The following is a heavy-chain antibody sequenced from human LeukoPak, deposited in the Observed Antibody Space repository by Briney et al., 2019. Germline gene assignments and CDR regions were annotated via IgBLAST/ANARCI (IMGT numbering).Heavy chain of an antibody. CDR2: ISASSTII. CDR1: GFTFSGNS. V-gene: IGHV3-48*01. D-gene: IGHD6-13*01. Sequence: GGSLRLSCVGSGFTFSGNSMNWVRHGPGRGLEWVSHISASSTIIHYADSVKGRVTISRDNAKNSVFLQMNRLRVEDTAVYYCTTSRHSSSWYYNDYWGQGILVTVS. J-gene: IGHJ4*02. CDR3: TTSRHSSSWYYNDY.